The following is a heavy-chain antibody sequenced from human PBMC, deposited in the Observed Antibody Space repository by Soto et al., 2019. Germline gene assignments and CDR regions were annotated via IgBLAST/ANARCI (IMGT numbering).Heavy chain of an antibody. CDR3: ARDRLYGSGSYNYYYGMDV. V-gene: IGHV1-18*01. D-gene: IGHD3-10*01. CDR2: ISAYNGNT. Sequence: QVQLVQSGAEVKKPGASLKVSCKASGYTFTSYGISWVRQAPGQGLEWMGWISAYNGNTNYAQKLQGRVTMTTDTSKSTAYMELRSLRSDDTAVYYCARDRLYGSGSYNYYYGMDVWGQGTTVTVSS. CDR1: GYTFTSYG. J-gene: IGHJ6*02.